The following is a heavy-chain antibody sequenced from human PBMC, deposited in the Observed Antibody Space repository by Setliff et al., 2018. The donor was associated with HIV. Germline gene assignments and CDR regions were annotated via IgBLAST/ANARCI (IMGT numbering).Heavy chain of an antibody. V-gene: IGHV4-59*08. J-gene: IGHJ4*02. CDR3: ARLRMETLMQHFDY. CDR2: IYYTGTT. D-gene: IGHD2-8*01. CDR1: IRPFTGYY. Sequence: SETLSLTCAVYIRPFTGYYWSWIRQSPGKGLEWIGYIYYTGTTNYNPSFKSRVTISLDTSKTQFSLRLSSVTAADTAVYYCARLRMETLMQHFDYWGQGTLVTVSS.